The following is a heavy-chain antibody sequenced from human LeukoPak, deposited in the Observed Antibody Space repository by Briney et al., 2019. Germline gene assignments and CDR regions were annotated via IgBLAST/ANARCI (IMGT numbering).Heavy chain of an antibody. D-gene: IGHD6-13*01. Sequence: PGGSLRPSCAASGFTVSSNYMSWVRQAPGKGLEWVSVIYSGGSTYYADSVKGRFTISRDNSKNTLYLQMNSLRAEDTAVYYCASPQQLYNDYWGQGTLVTVSS. J-gene: IGHJ4*02. CDR3: ASPQQLYNDY. CDR1: GFTVSSNY. CDR2: IYSGGST. V-gene: IGHV3-66*02.